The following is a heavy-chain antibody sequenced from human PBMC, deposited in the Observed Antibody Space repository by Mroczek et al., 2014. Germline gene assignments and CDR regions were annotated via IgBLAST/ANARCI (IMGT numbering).Heavy chain of an antibody. CDR3: ARSTRWVLLFLREPQYYFDY. V-gene: IGHV4-34*01. D-gene: IGHD3-3*01. CDR1: GGSFSGYY. CDR2: INHSGST. Sequence: QVQLQQWGAGLLKPSETLSLTCAVYGGSFSGYYWSWIRQPPGKGLEWIGEINHSGSTNYNPSLKSRVTISVDTSKNQFSLKLSSVTAADTAVYYCARSTRWVLLFLREPQYYFDYWGQGTLVTVSS. J-gene: IGHJ4*02.